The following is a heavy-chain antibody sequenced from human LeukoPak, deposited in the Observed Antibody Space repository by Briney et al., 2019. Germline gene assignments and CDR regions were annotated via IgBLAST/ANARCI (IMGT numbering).Heavy chain of an antibody. CDR3: AREAYDSSGYFYN. Sequence: GGSLRLSCAASGFIFSNYAMTWVRQAPGKGLEWISGISGSGGTTKYADSVMGRFTISRDNGEDSLFLQMNSLRDDDTAVYYCAREAYDSSGYFYNWGQGTLVTVSS. CDR2: ISGSGGTT. D-gene: IGHD3-22*01. J-gene: IGHJ4*02. CDR1: GFIFSNYA. V-gene: IGHV3-23*01.